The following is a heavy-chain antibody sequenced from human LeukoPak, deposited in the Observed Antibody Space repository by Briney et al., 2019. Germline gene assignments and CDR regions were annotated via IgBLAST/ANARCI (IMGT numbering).Heavy chain of an antibody. V-gene: IGHV4-34*01. CDR1: GGSFSGYY. J-gene: IGHJ5*02. D-gene: IGHD3-10*01. CDR2: IKHSGST. CDR3: ARRDYYGSGSYLGPPGINWFDP. Sequence: SETLSLTCAVYGGSFSGYYWSWIRQPPGKGLEWIGEIKHSGSTNYNPSLKSRVTISVDTSKNQFSLKLSSVTAADTAVYYCARRDYYGSGSYLGPPGINWFDPWGQGTLVTVSS.